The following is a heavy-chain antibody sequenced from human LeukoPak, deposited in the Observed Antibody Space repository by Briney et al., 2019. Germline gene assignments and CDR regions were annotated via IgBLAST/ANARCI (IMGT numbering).Heavy chain of an antibody. Sequence: SGTLSLTCTVSGGSISSSSYNWAWIRQPPGKGLEWIGNVDYSGSTYYNPSLKSRVTISVDTSKNQFSLMVTSVTAADTAVYYCARPPGIAAAWFDPWGQGTLVTVSS. V-gene: IGHV4-39*01. D-gene: IGHD6-13*01. CDR3: ARPPGIAAAWFDP. CDR1: GGSISSSSYN. J-gene: IGHJ5*02. CDR2: VDYSGST.